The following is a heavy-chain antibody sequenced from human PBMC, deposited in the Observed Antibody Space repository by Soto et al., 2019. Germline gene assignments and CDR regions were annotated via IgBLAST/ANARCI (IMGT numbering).Heavy chain of an antibody. CDR1: GYSFTGLD. D-gene: IGHD1-26*01. CDR3: ARGVTAGVDY. J-gene: IGHJ4*02. V-gene: IGHV1-8*01. Sequence: QVQLVQSGAEVREPGASVKVSCKASGYSFTGLDINWVRQTTGQGLEWMGWMQPSSGRTGYAQKFQGRVTMTRDTSINTAYMELSTLTSEDTAFYYCARGVTAGVDYCGQGTLVTVSS. CDR2: MQPSSGRT.